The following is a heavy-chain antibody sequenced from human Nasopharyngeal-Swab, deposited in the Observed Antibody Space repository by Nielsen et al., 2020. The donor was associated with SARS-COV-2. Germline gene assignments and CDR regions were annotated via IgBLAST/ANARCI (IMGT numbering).Heavy chain of an antibody. D-gene: IGHD4-23*01. CDR1: GFTFSSYD. CDR3: ASGTVTLLHY. CDR2: IGTTGDT. V-gene: IGHV3-13*01. Sequence: GESLKISCAASGFTFSSYDMHWVRQATGKGLEWVSAIGTTGDTYYPGSVKGRFTISRENAKNSSYLQMNSLRAEDTAVYYCASGTVTLLHYWGQGTLVTVSS. J-gene: IGHJ4*02.